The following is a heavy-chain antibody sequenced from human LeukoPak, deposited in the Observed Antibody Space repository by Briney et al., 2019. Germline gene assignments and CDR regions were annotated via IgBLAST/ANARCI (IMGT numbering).Heavy chain of an antibody. CDR1: GYTFTSYG. D-gene: IGHD3-3*01. Sequence: ASVKVSCKASGYTFTSYGISWVRQAPGQGLEWMGWISAYNGNTNYAQKLQGRVTMTTDTSTSTAYMELRSLRSDDTAVYYCARGPTPPVLRFLEWLPQPNDAFDIWGQGTMVTVSS. J-gene: IGHJ3*02. CDR2: ISAYNGNT. V-gene: IGHV1-18*01. CDR3: ARGPTPPVLRFLEWLPQPNDAFDI.